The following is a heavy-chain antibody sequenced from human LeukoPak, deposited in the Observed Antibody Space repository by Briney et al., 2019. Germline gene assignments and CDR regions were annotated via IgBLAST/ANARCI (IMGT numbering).Heavy chain of an antibody. J-gene: IGHJ6*03. CDR2: ISNSGDSP. CDR3: AKEGCSRNSCYGPYSSYYFYMDV. CDR1: GFTFSNYA. V-gene: IGHV3-23*01. D-gene: IGHD2-2*01. Sequence: TGGSLRLSCAASGFTFSNYAMSWVRQAPGKGLEWVSSISNSGDSPNYADSVKGRFTISRDKSTNTLYLQMNSLRAEDTAVYYCAKEGCSRNSCYGPYSSYYFYMDVWGKGTTVTVSS.